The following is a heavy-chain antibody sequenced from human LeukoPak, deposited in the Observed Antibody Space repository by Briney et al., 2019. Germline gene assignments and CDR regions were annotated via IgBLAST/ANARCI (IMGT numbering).Heavy chain of an antibody. CDR1: GFTFSSYG. CDR3: ARAGFSRGFDY. D-gene: IGHD3-10*01. J-gene: IGHJ4*02. Sequence: PGRSLRLSCAASGFTFSSYGMHWVRQAPGKGLEWVAVISYDGSNKYYADSVKGRFTISRDNAKNSLYLQMNSLRAEDTAVYYCARAGFSRGFDYWGQGTLVTVSS. V-gene: IGHV3-30*03. CDR2: ISYDGSNK.